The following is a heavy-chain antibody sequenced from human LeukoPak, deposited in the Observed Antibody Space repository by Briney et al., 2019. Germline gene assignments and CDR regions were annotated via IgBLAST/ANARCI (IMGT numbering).Heavy chain of an antibody. CDR3: ARRTDYGDYVYWFDP. CDR2: IYYSGST. Sequence: SETLSFTCTVSGGSISSYYLSWIRQPPGKGLEWIGYIYYSGSTNYNPSLKSRVTISVDTSKNQFSLKLSSVTAADTAVYYCARRTDYGDYVYWFDPWGQGTLVTVSS. J-gene: IGHJ5*02. D-gene: IGHD4-17*01. V-gene: IGHV4-59*08. CDR1: GGSISSYY.